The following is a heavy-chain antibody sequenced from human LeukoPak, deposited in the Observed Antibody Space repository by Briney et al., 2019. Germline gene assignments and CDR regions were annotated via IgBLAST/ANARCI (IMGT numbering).Heavy chain of an antibody. J-gene: IGHJ4*02. CDR2: IYYSGST. Sequence: SETLSLTCTVSGGSISSHYWSWIRQPPGKGLEWIGYIYYSGSTNYNPSLKSRVTTSVDTSKNQFSLKLSSVTAADTAVYYCASGDPFDYWGQGTLVTVSS. CDR1: GGSISSHY. V-gene: IGHV4-59*11. CDR3: ASGDPFDY. D-gene: IGHD7-27*01.